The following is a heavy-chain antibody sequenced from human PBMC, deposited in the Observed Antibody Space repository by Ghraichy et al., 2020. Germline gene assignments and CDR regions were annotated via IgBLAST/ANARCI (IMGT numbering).Heavy chain of an antibody. CDR3: AKGRAAMVRGVAYTYYFDY. CDR2: ISGSGGST. V-gene: IGHV3-23*01. CDR1: GFTFSSYA. J-gene: IGHJ4*02. D-gene: IGHD3-10*01. Sequence: GGSLRLSCAASGFTFSSYAMSWVRQAPGKGLEWVSAISGSGGSTYYTDSVKGRFTISRDNSKNTRYLQMNSLRAEDTAVYYCAKGRAAMVRGVAYTYYFDYWGQGTLVTVSS.